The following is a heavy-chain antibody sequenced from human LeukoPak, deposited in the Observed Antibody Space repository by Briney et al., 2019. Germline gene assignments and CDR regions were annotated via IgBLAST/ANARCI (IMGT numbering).Heavy chain of an antibody. V-gene: IGHV3-30*18. D-gene: IGHD4-17*01. CDR2: ISYDGSNK. Sequence: PGGSLRLSCAASGFTFSSYGMHWVRQAPGKGLEWVAVISYDGSNKYYADSVKGRFTIFRDNSKNTLYLQMNSLRAEDTAVYYCAKGWAVRSNYGMDVWGQGTTVTVSS. CDR1: GFTFSSYG. J-gene: IGHJ6*02. CDR3: AKGWAVRSNYGMDV.